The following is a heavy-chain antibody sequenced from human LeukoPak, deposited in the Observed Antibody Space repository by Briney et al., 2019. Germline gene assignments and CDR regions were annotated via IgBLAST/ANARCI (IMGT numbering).Heavy chain of an antibody. CDR2: IHSDGSTT. Sequence: GRSLRLSCAASGFTFSSTWMHWFRQVPGKGPVWVSRIHSDGSTTIYADSVKGRFTISRDNARNTLYLQMNSLRAEDTAVYYCVRDRYYVPDYWGQGTLVTVSS. V-gene: IGHV3-74*01. J-gene: IGHJ4*02. CDR1: GFTFSSTW. CDR3: VRDRYYVPDY. D-gene: IGHD3-16*01.